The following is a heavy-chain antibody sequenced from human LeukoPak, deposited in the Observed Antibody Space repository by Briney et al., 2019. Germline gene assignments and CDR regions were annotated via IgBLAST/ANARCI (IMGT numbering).Heavy chain of an antibody. D-gene: IGHD6-19*01. J-gene: IGHJ4*02. CDR3: AKDMIAVAGTPYYFDY. CDR1: GFTFSSYG. Sequence: PGRSLRLSCAASGFTFSSYGMHWVRQAPGKGLEWVAVISYDGSNKYYADSVKGRFTISRDNSKNTLYLQMNSLRAEDTAVYYCAKDMIAVAGTPYYFDYWGQGTLVTVSS. V-gene: IGHV3-30*18. CDR2: ISYDGSNK.